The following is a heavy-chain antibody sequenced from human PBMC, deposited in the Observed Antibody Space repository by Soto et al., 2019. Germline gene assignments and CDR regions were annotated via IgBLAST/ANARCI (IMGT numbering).Heavy chain of an antibody. CDR3: ARAGYSSSQGDYFYGMDV. J-gene: IGHJ6*02. CDR2: ISFGGNSK. V-gene: IGHV3-30-3*01. Sequence: QVQLVESGGGVVQPGRSLRLYCAASGFSFSAYTMHWVRQVPGKGLEWVAVISFGGNSKYYADSVKGRFTISRDNSDNTLYLQMNNLREDDTALYYCARAGYSSSQGDYFYGMDVWGQGTTVTVSS. D-gene: IGHD6-13*01. CDR1: GFSFSAYT.